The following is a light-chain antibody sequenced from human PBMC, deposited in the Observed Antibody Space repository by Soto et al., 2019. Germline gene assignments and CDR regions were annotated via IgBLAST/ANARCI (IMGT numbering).Light chain of an antibody. CDR1: SSDVGKDNF. CDR3: YAYGGGPSPDV. V-gene: IGLV2-23*01. Sequence: QSALTQPASVSGPPGHSITISCTGTSSDVGKDNFVSWYQHHPGQAPKLIIYEGTKRPSGVSDRFSASRSGNTASLTISGLQAVDEAHYFCYAYGGGPSPDVFGTGTKLTVL. J-gene: IGLJ1*01. CDR2: EGT.